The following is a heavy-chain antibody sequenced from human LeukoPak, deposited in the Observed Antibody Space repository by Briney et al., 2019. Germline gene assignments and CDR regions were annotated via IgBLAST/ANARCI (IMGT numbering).Heavy chain of an antibody. D-gene: IGHD6-19*01. Sequence: GGSLRLSCAASGFTFSSYWMTWVRQAPGKGLEWVANIKQDGSEKYYVDSVKGRFTISRDNAKNSLYLQMNSLRAEDTAVYYCARVGGGAVAGLKPYWYFDLWGRGTLVTVSS. CDR1: GFTFSSYW. V-gene: IGHV3-7*01. CDR3: ARVGGGAVAGLKPYWYFDL. J-gene: IGHJ2*01. CDR2: IKQDGSEK.